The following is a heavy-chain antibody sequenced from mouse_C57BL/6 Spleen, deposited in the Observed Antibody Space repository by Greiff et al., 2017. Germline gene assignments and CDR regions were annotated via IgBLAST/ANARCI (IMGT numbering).Heavy chain of an antibody. CDR2: INPSSGYT. CDR3: ARCQFITTVVATGNYAMDY. J-gene: IGHJ4*01. V-gene: IGHV1-7*01. Sequence: VQLQQSGAELAKPGASVKLSCKASGYTFTSYWMHWVKQRPGQGLEWIGYINPSSGYTKYNQKFKDKATLTADKSSSTAYMQLSSLTYEDSAVYYCARCQFITTVVATGNYAMDYWGQGTSVTVSS. D-gene: IGHD1-1*01. CDR1: GYTFTSYW.